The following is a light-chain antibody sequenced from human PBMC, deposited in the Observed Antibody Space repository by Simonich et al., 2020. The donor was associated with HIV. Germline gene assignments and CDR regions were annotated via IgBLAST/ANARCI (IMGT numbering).Light chain of an antibody. V-gene: IGKV4-1*01. CDR3: QQYYITPHT. CDR1: QSVLYSSNNKNY. Sequence: DIVMTQSPDSLAVSLGERATINCKSSQSVLYSSNNKNYLAWYQQKPGQPPKLLIYWASTRESGVPDRFSGSGSGTHFSLNISSLQAEDAAVYYCQQYYITPHTFGQGTKVEIK. CDR2: WAS. J-gene: IGKJ1*01.